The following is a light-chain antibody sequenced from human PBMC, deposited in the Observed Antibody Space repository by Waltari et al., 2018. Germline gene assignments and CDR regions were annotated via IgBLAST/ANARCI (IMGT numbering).Light chain of an antibody. Sequence: EILLTQSPATLSLPPGERATLSCRASQSVSSYLAWYQQKPGQAPRLLIYDASNRATGIPARFSGSGSGTDFTLTISSLEPEDFAVYYCQQRSNWPPLFTFGPGTKVDIK. CDR1: QSVSSY. J-gene: IGKJ3*01. CDR3: QQRSNWPPLFT. CDR2: DAS. V-gene: IGKV3-11*01.